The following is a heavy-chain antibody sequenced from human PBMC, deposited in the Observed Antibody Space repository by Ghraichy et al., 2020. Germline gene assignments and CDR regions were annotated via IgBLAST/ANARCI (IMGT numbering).Heavy chain of an antibody. CDR2: INPDGGIK. CDR3: ARDRNWGAHDY. V-gene: IGHV3-7*01. CDR1: GFTFSLSW. D-gene: IGHD7-27*01. J-gene: IGHJ4*02. Sequence: GESLRLSCAASGFTFSLSWMCWVRQTPEKGLEWVVEINPDGGIKDYVDSVKGRFTISRDNARNSLYLQMNSLRTEDTGVYYCARDRNWGAHDYWGQGTLVTVSS.